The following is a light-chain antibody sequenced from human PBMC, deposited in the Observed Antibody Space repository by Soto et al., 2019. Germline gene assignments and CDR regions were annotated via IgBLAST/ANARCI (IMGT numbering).Light chain of an antibody. V-gene: IGKV3-20*01. J-gene: IGKJ1*01. CDR2: GAS. CDR3: QQYSSFST. Sequence: EILFTQSPGTLSLSPGERATLSWRASQSVSSSYLAWYQQKPGQAPRLLIYGASSRATGIPDRLSGSGSGTEFTLTIRSLQPDDFATYYCQQYSSFSTFGQGTKVDIK. CDR1: QSVSSSY.